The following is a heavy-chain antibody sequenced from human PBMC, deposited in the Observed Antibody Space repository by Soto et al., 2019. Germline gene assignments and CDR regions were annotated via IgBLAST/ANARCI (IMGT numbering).Heavy chain of an antibody. V-gene: IGHV3-11*06. Sequence: GSLRLSCAASGFTFSDYYMSWIRQAPGKGLEWVSYISSSSSYTNYADSVKGRFTISRDNDENSLYLQMNSLRAEDTAVYYCAGDFGRSSGYPFDYWGQGTLVTVSS. J-gene: IGHJ4*02. CDR1: GFTFSDYY. CDR3: AGDFGRSSGYPFDY. CDR2: ISSSSSYT. D-gene: IGHD3-22*01.